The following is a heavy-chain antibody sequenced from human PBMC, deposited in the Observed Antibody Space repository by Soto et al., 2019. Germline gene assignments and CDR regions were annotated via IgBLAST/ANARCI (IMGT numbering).Heavy chain of an antibody. V-gene: IGHV1-2*02. CDR1: GYTFTGYY. CDR2: INPNSGGT. Sequence: ASVKVSCKASGYTFTGYYMHWVRQAPGQGLEWMGWINPNSGGTNYAQKFQGGVTMTRDTSISTAYMELSRLRSDDTAVYYCARAGTFLEWPGYYYYGMDVWGQGTTVTVSS. CDR3: ARAGTFLEWPGYYYYGMDV. D-gene: IGHD3-3*01. J-gene: IGHJ6*02.